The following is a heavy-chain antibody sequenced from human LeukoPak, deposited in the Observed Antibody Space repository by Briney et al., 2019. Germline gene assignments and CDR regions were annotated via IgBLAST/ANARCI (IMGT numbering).Heavy chain of an antibody. V-gene: IGHV4-59*08. CDR3: ARHIYDGSGWYGGDY. CDR1: GGSISSYY. J-gene: IGHJ4*02. Sequence: SETLSLTCTVSGGSISSYYWSWIRQPPGKGLEWIGYIYYSGSTNSNPSLKSRLTISVDTSKNQFSLKLSSVTAADTAVYYCARHIYDGSGWYGGDYWGQGTLVTVSS. D-gene: IGHD6-19*01. CDR2: IYYSGST.